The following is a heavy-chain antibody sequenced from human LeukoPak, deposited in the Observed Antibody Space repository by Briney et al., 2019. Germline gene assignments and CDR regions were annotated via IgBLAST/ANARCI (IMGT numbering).Heavy chain of an antibody. J-gene: IGHJ4*02. Sequence: SETLSLTCTVSGGSISSGGYCWSWIRQHPGKGLEWIGYIYYSGSTYYNPSLKSRVTISVDTSKNQFSLKLSSLTPRDPAVFYCAGVGGWLVFSPPPPSFDYWGQGTLVTVSS. V-gene: IGHV4-31*03. CDR1: GGSISSGGYC. CDR3: AGVGGWLVFSPPPPSFDY. CDR2: IYYSGST. D-gene: IGHD6-19*01.